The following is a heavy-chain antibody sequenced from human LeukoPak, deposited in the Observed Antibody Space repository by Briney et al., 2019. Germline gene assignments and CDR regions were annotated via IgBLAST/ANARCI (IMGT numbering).Heavy chain of an antibody. CDR3: ARETYYSSGNVYNRIDY. V-gene: IGHV1-2*02. CDR1: GYTFTGSY. Sequence: ASVKVSCKASGYTFTGSYMHWGRQAPGQGLEWMGWINPNSGGTNYAQKCQGMVTMTRDTSISTAYMELSRLTSDDTAVYFCARETYYSSGNVYNRIDYWGQGTLVTVSS. J-gene: IGHJ4*02. D-gene: IGHD3-10*01. CDR2: INPNSGGT.